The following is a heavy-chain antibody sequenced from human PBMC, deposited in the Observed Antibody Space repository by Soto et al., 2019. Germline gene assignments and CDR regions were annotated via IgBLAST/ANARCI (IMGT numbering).Heavy chain of an antibody. CDR3: SCSSSWYGSDGLFDY. CDR2: IYHSGST. Sequence: QVQLQESGPGLVKPSGTLSLTCAVSGGSISSSNWWSWVRQPPGKGLEWIGEIYHSGSTNYNPSLKGRVTISVDKSKNQFSLKLSSVTAADTAVYYCSCSSSWYGSDGLFDYWGQGTLVTVSS. CDR1: GGSISSSNW. J-gene: IGHJ4*02. V-gene: IGHV4-4*02. D-gene: IGHD6-13*01.